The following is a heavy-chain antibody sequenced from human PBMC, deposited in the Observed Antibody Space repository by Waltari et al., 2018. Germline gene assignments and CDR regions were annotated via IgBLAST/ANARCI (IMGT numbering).Heavy chain of an antibody. V-gene: IGHV4-30-2*01. CDR2: IYATGTT. D-gene: IGHD3-10*01. CDR3: AATTTYYYGTGNFQRDNHFGMDV. J-gene: IGHJ6*02. CDR1: GDDIRSGGYS. Sequence: QLHLQESGSGLVRPSQTLSLTCSVSGDDIRSGGYSWSWVRQPPGKGLEWIGYIYATGTTSYSLSLKSRVTISVDRARSLFSLRLTSVTAADTALYYCAATTTYYYGTGNFQRDNHFGMDVWGQGTPVTVSS.